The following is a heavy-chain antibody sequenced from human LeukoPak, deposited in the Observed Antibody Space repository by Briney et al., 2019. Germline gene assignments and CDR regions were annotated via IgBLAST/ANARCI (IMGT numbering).Heavy chain of an antibody. Sequence: SGGSLRLSCAASGFTFSSYAMGWVRQAPGKGLEWVSAISGSGGSTYYADSVKGRFTISRDNSKNTLYLQMNSLRAEDTAVYYCARDSYRGEIPSGSHDYWGQGTLVTVSS. CDR3: ARDSYRGEIPSGSHDY. CDR2: ISGSGGST. V-gene: IGHV3-23*01. J-gene: IGHJ4*02. CDR1: GFTFSSYA. D-gene: IGHD1-26*01.